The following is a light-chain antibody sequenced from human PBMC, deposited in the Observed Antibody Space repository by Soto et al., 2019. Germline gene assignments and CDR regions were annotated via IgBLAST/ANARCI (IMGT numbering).Light chain of an antibody. V-gene: IGLV2-14*01. CDR2: VVS. CDR1: SSDIGSYDH. Sequence: QSALTQPASVSGSPGQSITISCSGTSSDIGSYDHVAWYQQFPGKSPKLMIYVVSDRPSGVSDRFSGSKSGITASLTISGLQTEDEADYYCISYTNRQSYVFGTGTKVTVL. CDR3: ISYTNRQSYV. J-gene: IGLJ1*01.